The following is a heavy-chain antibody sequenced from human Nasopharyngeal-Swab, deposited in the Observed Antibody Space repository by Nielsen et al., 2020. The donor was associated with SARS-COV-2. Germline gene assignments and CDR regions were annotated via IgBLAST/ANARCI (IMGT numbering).Heavy chain of an antibody. CDR1: GGSISSSNR. V-gene: IGHV4-4*02. J-gene: IGHJ4*02. CDR3: ARGAGSGWHCFDS. D-gene: IGHD6-19*01. CDR2: IFHSGSI. Sequence: SETLSLTCAVSGGSISSSNRWTWVRQSPEKGLEWIGEIFHSGSINYNPSLQSRVTISIDKSKNEFSLKLRSVTAADTAIYYCARGAGSGWHCFDSWGQGTLVTVSS.